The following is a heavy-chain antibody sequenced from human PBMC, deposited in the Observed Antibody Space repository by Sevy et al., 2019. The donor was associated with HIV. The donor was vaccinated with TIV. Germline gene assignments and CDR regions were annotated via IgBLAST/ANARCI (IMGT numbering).Heavy chain of an antibody. CDR2: ISGSGDNT. CDR3: AKQSFDSLFDY. J-gene: IGHJ4*02. V-gene: IGHV3-23*01. D-gene: IGHD3-9*01. CDR1: GFTFSSWA. Sequence: GGSLRLSCAASGFTFSSWAMSWVRQPPGKGLEWVSSISGSGDNTYYAYSVKGLFTISIDTSKNTLDLQMNSLRVEDTAVYYCAKQSFDSLFDYWGQGTLVTVSS.